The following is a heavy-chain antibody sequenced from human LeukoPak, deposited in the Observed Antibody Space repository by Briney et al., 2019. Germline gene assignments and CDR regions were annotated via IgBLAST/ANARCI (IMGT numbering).Heavy chain of an antibody. Sequence: SETLSLTCFVSGDSINSGTYYWSWIRQPPGKGLEWIGYFYYSGSTNYNPSLKSRVTISVDTSKDQFSLNLTSVTAADTAVYYCARDEGAAAGRAFDIWGQGTMVTVSS. J-gene: IGHJ3*02. D-gene: IGHD6-13*01. V-gene: IGHV4-61*01. CDR1: GDSINSGTYY. CDR2: FYYSGST. CDR3: ARDEGAAAGRAFDI.